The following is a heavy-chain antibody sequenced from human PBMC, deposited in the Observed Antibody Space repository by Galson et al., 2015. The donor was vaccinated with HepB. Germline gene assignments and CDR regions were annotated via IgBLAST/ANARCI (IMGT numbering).Heavy chain of an antibody. Sequence: SLRLSCAASGFNFNDYAMHWVRQAPGKGLEWLAAISPDGSYRPYADSGKGRFTISRDNSDNTLSLQMNSLRDEDTAVYYCARVYFGSGSSSAYWYFDLWGRGALVTVSS. CDR1: GFNFNDYA. D-gene: IGHD3-10*01. J-gene: IGHJ2*01. CDR2: ISPDGSYR. V-gene: IGHV3-30*04. CDR3: ARVYFGSGSSSAYWYFDL.